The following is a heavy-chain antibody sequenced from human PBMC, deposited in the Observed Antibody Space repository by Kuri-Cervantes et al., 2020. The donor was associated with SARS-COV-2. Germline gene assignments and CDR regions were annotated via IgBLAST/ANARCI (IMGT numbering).Heavy chain of an antibody. CDR3: ARDCSATVRTLFDY. CDR1: GYTFTSYG. D-gene: IGHD4-11*01. Sequence: ASVKVSCKASGYTFTSYGISWVRQAPGQGLEWMGWISAYNGNTNYAQKFQGRVTMTTDTSISTAYMELSRLRSDDTAVYYCARDCSATVRTLFDYWGQGTLVTVSS. J-gene: IGHJ4*02. CDR2: ISAYNGNT. V-gene: IGHV1-18*01.